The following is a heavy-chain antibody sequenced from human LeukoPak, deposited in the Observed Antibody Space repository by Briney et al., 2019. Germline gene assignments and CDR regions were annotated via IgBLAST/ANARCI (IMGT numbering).Heavy chain of an antibody. CDR1: GYTFTGYY. D-gene: IGHD2-15*01. V-gene: IGHV1-2*02. CDR2: INPNSGGT. Sequence: ASVKVSCKASGYTFTGYYMHWVRQAPGQGLEWMGWINPNSGGTNYAQKFQGRVIMTSDTSSSTAYMELSRLRYGDTAVYYCARANIVVNSLDYWGQGTLVTVSS. CDR3: ARANIVVNSLDY. J-gene: IGHJ4*02.